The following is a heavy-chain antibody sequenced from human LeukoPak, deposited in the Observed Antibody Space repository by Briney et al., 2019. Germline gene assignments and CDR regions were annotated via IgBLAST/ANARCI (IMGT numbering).Heavy chain of an antibody. J-gene: IGHJ4*02. D-gene: IGHD2-21*02. Sequence: PGGSLRLSCAASGFSFSSYWMHWVRQAPGKGLVWVSRIKTDGSSATYADSVKGRFTISRDNSKNTLYLQMNSLRAEDTAVYYCARVVTAIPHFDYWGQGTLVTVSS. CDR1: GFSFSSYW. CDR3: ARVVTAIPHFDY. CDR2: IKTDGSSA. V-gene: IGHV3-74*01.